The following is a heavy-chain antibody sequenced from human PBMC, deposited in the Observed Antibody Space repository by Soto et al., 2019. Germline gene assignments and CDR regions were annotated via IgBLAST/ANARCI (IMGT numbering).Heavy chain of an antibody. CDR3: AKPNDGDPNDYYYFGMDV. CDR1: GFTFSSYA. V-gene: IGHV3-23*01. CDR2: ISGSGGST. J-gene: IGHJ6*02. D-gene: IGHD4-17*01. Sequence: GGSLRLSCAASGFTFSSYAMSWVRQAPGKGLEWVSAISGSGGSTYYADSVKGRFTISRDNSKNTLYLQMNSLRAEDTAVYYCAKPNDGDPNDYYYFGMDVWGQGTTVTVSS.